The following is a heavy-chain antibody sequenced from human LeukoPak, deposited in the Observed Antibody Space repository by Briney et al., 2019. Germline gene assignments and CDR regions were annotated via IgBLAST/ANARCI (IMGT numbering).Heavy chain of an antibody. CDR3: ARGQGSGSYYNVFYY. Sequence: GGSMRLSCAASGFTFSRYSMNWVRQAPGKGMERGSYISSSGSSKYYEDSVKGRFTISRDNANNALYLQMNSLSAEDTSVYYCARGQGSGSYYNVFYYWGQGTVVTVSS. CDR2: ISSSGSSK. D-gene: IGHD3-10*01. CDR1: GFTFSRYS. V-gene: IGHV3-48*04. J-gene: IGHJ4*02.